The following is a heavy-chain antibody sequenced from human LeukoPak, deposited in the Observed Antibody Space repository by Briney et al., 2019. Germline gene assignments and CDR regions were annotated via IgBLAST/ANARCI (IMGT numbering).Heavy chain of an antibody. CDR1: GFTFGDYA. J-gene: IGHJ4*02. CDR3: TLRFLEWLLPDY. V-gene: IGHV3-49*03. CDR2: IRSKAYGGTT. Sequence: AGGSLRLSCTASGFTFGDYAMSWFRQAPGKGLEWVGFIRSKAYGGTTEYAASVKGRFTISRDDSKSIAYLQMNSLNTEDTAVYYCTLRFLEWLLPDYWGQGTLVTVSS. D-gene: IGHD3-3*01.